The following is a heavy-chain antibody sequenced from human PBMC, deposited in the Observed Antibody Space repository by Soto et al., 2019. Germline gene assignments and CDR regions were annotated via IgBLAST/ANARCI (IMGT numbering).Heavy chain of an antibody. V-gene: IGHV4-59*01. CDR3: ARDGHGYYDSSGYPAFDI. D-gene: IGHD3-22*01. CDR2: IYYSGST. CDR1: GGSISSYY. Sequence: SETLSLTCTVSGGSISSYYWSWIRQPPGKGLEWIGYIYYSGSTNYNPSLKSRVTISVDTSKNQFSLKLSSVTAADTAVYYCARDGHGYYDSSGYPAFDIWGQGTMVTVSS. J-gene: IGHJ3*02.